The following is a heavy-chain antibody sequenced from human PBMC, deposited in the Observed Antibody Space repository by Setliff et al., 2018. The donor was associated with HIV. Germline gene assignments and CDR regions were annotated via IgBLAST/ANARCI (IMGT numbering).Heavy chain of an antibody. CDR2: INHSGST. CDR1: GGSFSGSY. V-gene: IGHV4-34*01. D-gene: IGHD3-22*01. CDR3: ASTYYYDSLHFHH. Sequence: PSETLSLTCAVYGGSFSGSYWSWIRQPPGKGLEWIGEINHSGSTNYNPSLKSRVTMSVDTSKNQFSLKLSSVTAADTAVYYCASTYYYDSLHFHHWGQGTLVTVSS. J-gene: IGHJ1*01.